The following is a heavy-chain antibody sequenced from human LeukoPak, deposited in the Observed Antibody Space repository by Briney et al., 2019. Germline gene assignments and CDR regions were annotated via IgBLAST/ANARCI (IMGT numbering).Heavy chain of an antibody. Sequence: GGSLRLSCAASGFTFNRNAISWVRQAPGEGLEWVSTIGGSGDKTFYADSVKGRFTISRDNSKNMVHLQMNSLTGEDTAPYYCVRRGDASSGWGDHDFWGQGALVTVSS. CDR1: GFTFNRNA. V-gene: IGHV3-23*01. D-gene: IGHD6-19*01. CDR2: IGGSGDKT. CDR3: VRRGDASSGWGDHDF. J-gene: IGHJ4*02.